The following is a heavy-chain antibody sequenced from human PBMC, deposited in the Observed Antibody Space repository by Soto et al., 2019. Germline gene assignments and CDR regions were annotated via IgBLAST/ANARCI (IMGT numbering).Heavy chain of an antibody. CDR2: IHSDGTA. CDR3: AKNKDAALQKKMDY. V-gene: IGHV3-53*01. J-gene: IGHJ4*02. Sequence: GGSLRLSCAASGFTVRTNYMNWVRQAPGKGLQWVSVIHSDGTAYYADSVKGRFTISRDVSKNTLYLHMNSLRAEDMAVYYCAKNKDAALQKKMDYWGQGTQVTVSS. D-gene: IGHD5-18*01. CDR1: GFTVRTNY.